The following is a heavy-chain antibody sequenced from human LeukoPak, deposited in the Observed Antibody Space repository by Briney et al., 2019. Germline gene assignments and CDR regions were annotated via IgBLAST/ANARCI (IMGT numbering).Heavy chain of an antibody. CDR1: GYTFTGYY. D-gene: IGHD5-18*01. CDR2: INPNSGGT. Sequence: ASVKVSCKASGYTFTGYYMHWVRQAPGQGLEWMGRINPNSGGTNYAQKFQGRVTMTRDTSISTAYMERSRLRSDDTAVYYCARDHRDLRGYSFIFYNWFDPWGQGTLVTVSS. CDR3: ARDHRDLRGYSFIFYNWFDP. V-gene: IGHV1-2*06. J-gene: IGHJ5*02.